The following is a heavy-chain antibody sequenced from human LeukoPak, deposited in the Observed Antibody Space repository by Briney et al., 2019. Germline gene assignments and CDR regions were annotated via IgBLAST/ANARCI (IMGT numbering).Heavy chain of an antibody. CDR3: ARDKTSSGTYGMDV. J-gene: IGHJ6*02. CDR2: IWYDGSNK. D-gene: IGHD1-26*01. CDR1: GFSFSGYG. Sequence: GRSLRLSCAASGFSFSGYGMHWVRQAPGKGLDWVAVIWYDGSNKNYADSLKGRFTISRDNSKNTLYLLMDSLRADDTAVYYCARDKTSSGTYGMDVWGQGTTVTVSS. V-gene: IGHV3-33*01.